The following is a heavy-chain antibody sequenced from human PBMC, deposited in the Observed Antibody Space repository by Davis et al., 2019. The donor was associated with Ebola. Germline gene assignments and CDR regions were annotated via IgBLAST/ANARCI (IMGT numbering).Heavy chain of an antibody. V-gene: IGHV3-7*01. CDR1: GFTFTSYW. Sequence: GGSLRLSCAASGFTFTSYWMSWVRQAPGKGLEWVANIKQDGSEKYYVDSVKGRFTISRDNAKNSLYLQKNSLRAEDTAVYYCARDRRIIYDKSFFDYWGQGTLVTVSS. CDR3: ARDRRIIYDKSFFDY. D-gene: IGHD5/OR15-5a*01. J-gene: IGHJ4*02. CDR2: IKQDGSEK.